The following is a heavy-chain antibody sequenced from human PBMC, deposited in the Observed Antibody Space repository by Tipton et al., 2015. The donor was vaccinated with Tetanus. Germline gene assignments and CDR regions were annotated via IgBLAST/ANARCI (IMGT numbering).Heavy chain of an antibody. CDR1: GYTFTRYW. D-gene: IGHD6-6*01. V-gene: IGHV5-51*01. Sequence: QLVQSGAEVKKPGESLKISCKGSGYTFTRYWIGWVRQMPGKGLEWMGLIYPDDSDTKYSPSFQGQVTISIDKSITTASLQWDSLQTSDTAMYYCVRQFGYYGSSGAFDVWGQGTFVTV. CDR3: VRQFGYYGSSGAFDV. J-gene: IGHJ3*01. CDR2: IYPDDSDT.